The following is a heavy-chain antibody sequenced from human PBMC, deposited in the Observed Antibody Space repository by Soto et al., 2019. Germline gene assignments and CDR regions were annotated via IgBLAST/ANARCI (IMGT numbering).Heavy chain of an antibody. J-gene: IGHJ4*02. D-gene: IGHD3-22*01. Sequence: QVQLQESGPGLVKPLGTLSLTCAVSGVSISSNNWWSWVRQPPGKGLEWIGEMYHTGSTNYNPSLKSRVTISVDKSKNQFSLKVSSVTAADTAVYFCARSSRYAYDSSEGNFDYWGQGTLVTVSS. CDR2: MYHTGST. V-gene: IGHV4-4*02. CDR3: ARSSRYAYDSSEGNFDY. CDR1: GVSISSNNW.